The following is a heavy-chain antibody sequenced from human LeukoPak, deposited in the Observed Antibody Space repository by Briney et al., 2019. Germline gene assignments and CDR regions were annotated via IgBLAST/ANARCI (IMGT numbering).Heavy chain of an antibody. CDR2: ISSSSSTM. CDR3: AKDHSSGYPEAFDI. J-gene: IGHJ3*02. V-gene: IGHV3-48*01. D-gene: IGHD3-10*01. Sequence: QPGGSLRLPCAASGFTFSSYSMNWVRQAPGKGLEWVSYISSSSSTMYYADSVKGRFTISRDNSKNTLYLQVNSLRAEDTAVYYCAKDHSSGYPEAFDIWGQGTMVTVSS. CDR1: GFTFSSYS.